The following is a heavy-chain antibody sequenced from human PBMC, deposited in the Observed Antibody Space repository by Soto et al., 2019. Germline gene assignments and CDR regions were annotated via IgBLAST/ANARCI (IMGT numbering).Heavy chain of an antibody. CDR3: AREASGPRGPDAFDI. J-gene: IGHJ3*02. CDR1: GFTFSSYW. D-gene: IGHD2-15*01. V-gene: IGHV3-7*03. CDR2: IKQDGSEK. Sequence: GSLRLSCAASGFTFSSYWMSWVRQAPGKGLEWVANIKQDGSEKYYVDSVKGRFTISRDNAKNSLYLQMNSLRAEDTAVYYCAREASGPRGPDAFDIWGQGTMVTVSS.